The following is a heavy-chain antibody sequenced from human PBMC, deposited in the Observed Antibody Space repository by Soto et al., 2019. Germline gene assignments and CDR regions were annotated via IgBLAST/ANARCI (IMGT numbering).Heavy chain of an antibody. Sequence: QVQLVESGGGVVQPGRSLRLSCAAAGFTFSSFTMHWVRQAPGKGLEWVALISYDGNNKFYADSVKGRFTISRDNSKNTLYLQVNSRNTEDAAVYYCARSIAVAGTPEFEYWGQGTLVTVSS. CDR1: GFTFSSFT. CDR2: ISYDGNNK. CDR3: ARSIAVAGTPEFEY. J-gene: IGHJ4*02. V-gene: IGHV3-30*04. D-gene: IGHD6-19*01.